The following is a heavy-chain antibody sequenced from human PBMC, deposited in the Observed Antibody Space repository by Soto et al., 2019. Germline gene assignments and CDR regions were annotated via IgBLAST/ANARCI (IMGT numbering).Heavy chain of an antibody. Sequence: PSETLSPTCTVSGVSVSSYYWSWVRQPAGKGLEWIGRIFSSGTTNYNPSLKSRVTMSLDTSNNQFSLKLSSVTAADTAVYFCARDIVGAALFDYWGQGALVTVSS. CDR3: ARDIVGAALFDY. D-gene: IGHD1-26*01. V-gene: IGHV4-4*07. J-gene: IGHJ4*02. CDR2: IFSSGTT. CDR1: GVSVSSYY.